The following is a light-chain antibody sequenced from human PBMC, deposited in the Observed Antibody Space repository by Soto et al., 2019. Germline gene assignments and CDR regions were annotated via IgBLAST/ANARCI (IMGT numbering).Light chain of an antibody. V-gene: IGKV3-15*01. Sequence: EIVMTQSPATLSVSPGERATLSCRASQSVSSNLAWYQQKPGQAPRLLIYGASTRATGIPARFSGSGSGTEFTLTISSLQSEDFAVYYCQLYNNWPPTFGGGTKVEIK. J-gene: IGKJ4*01. CDR2: GAS. CDR1: QSVSSN. CDR3: QLYNNWPPT.